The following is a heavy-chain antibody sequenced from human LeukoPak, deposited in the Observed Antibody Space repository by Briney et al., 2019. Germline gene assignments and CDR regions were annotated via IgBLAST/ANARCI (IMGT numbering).Heavy chain of an antibody. Sequence: ASVKVSCKASGYTFTDYYMHWVRQAPGQGLEWVGWINPNSGGTSYAQKFHDRVTLTKDTSITTAYMELSRLRSDDTAVYYCARHPNLDYWGQGTLVIVSS. CDR3: ARHPNLDY. CDR2: INPNSGGT. CDR1: GYTFTDYY. V-gene: IGHV1-2*02. J-gene: IGHJ4*02.